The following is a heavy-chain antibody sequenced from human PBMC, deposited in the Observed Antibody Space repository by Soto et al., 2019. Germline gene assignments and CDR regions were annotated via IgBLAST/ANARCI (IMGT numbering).Heavy chain of an antibody. Sequence: ASETLSLTCAVAGGSFTSNNWWTWVRQPPGQGLEWIGEIYRTGSTNYNPSLKSRVTISLDKSENQFSLKVTSLTAADTAVYYCASRDPGTSVDYWGQGTLVTVSS. V-gene: IGHV4-4*02. CDR3: ASRDPGTSVDY. CDR2: IYRTGST. CDR1: GGSFTSNNW. D-gene: IGHD1-7*01. J-gene: IGHJ4*02.